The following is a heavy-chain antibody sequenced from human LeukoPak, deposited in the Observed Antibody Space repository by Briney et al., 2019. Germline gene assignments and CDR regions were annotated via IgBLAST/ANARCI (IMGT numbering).Heavy chain of an antibody. J-gene: IGHJ6*02. D-gene: IGHD3-22*01. Sequence: GESLKISCQGSGYSFTSYWIGWVRQMPGKGLEWMGIIYPGDSDTRYSPSFQGQVTISADKSISTAYLQWSSLKASDTAMYYCARHVWLLRDYYYYYGMDVWGQGTTVTVSS. CDR2: IYPGDSDT. CDR3: ARHVWLLRDYYYYYGMDV. V-gene: IGHV5-51*01. CDR1: GYSFTSYW.